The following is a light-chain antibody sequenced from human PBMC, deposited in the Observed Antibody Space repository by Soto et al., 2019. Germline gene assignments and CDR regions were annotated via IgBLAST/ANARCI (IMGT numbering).Light chain of an antibody. CDR3: AACDNSLNGPV. V-gene: IGLV1-44*01. CDR2: NNN. J-gene: IGLJ3*02. CDR1: NSNIGSDS. Sequence: QSVLTQPPSASGTPGQRVTISCSGSNSNIGSDSVSWYQHLPGTAPKLLIYNNNQRPSWVPDRFSGSKSGTSASLAISGLQSEDEADYYCAACDNSLNGPVFGGGTQLTVL.